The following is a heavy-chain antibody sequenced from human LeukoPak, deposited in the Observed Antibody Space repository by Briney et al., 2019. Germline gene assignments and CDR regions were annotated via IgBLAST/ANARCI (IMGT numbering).Heavy chain of an antibody. D-gene: IGHD2-2*01. Sequence: ASVKVSCTASGYTFTGYYMHWVRQAPGQGLEWMGWINPNSGGTNYAQKFQGRVTMTRDTSISTAYMELSRLRSDDTAVYYCARVTSGYRRSAAQFDYWGQGTLVTVSS. CDR3: ARVTSGYRRSAAQFDY. CDR2: INPNSGGT. J-gene: IGHJ4*02. V-gene: IGHV1-2*02. CDR1: GYTFTGYY.